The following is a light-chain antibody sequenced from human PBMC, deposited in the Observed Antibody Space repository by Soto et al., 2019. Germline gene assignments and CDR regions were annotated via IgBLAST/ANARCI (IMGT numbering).Light chain of an antibody. Sequence: QSVLTQAPSASATPGQRVTIFCSGTSFNIGSNTVNWYQQLPGTAPKLLIHTDDQRPSGVPDRFSGSKSGTSTSPVISGLQSGDEADYYCCGWDDSLNGLLFGGGTKLTVL. CDR1: SFNIGSNT. J-gene: IGLJ2*01. CDR2: TDD. CDR3: CGWDDSLNGLL. V-gene: IGLV1-44*01.